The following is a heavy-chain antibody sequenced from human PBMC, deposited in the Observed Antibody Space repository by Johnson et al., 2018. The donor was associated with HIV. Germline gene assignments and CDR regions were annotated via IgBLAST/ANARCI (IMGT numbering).Heavy chain of an antibody. D-gene: IGHD3-22*01. CDR3: AKGYYDSSGYYNAFDI. Sequence: QVQLVESGGGLVKPGGSLRLSCAASGLTFSDNYMSWIRQAPGKGLEWVSYISSSGSTIYYADSLKGRFTISRDNSKNSLYLQMNSLRTEDTALYYCAKGYYDSSGYYNAFDIWGQGTMVTVSS. CDR2: ISSSGSTI. CDR1: GLTFSDNY. J-gene: IGHJ3*02. V-gene: IGHV3-11*01.